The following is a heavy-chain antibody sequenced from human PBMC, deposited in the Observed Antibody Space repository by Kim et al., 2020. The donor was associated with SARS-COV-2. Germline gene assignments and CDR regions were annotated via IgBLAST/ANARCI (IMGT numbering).Heavy chain of an antibody. V-gene: IGHV3-9*01. CDR3: AKSGSWYYYYYYMDV. D-gene: IGHD6-13*01. Sequence: DAVTGRSTISRDNAKNSLYLQMNSLRAEDTALYYCAKSGSWYYYYYYMDVWGKGTTVTVSS. J-gene: IGHJ6*03.